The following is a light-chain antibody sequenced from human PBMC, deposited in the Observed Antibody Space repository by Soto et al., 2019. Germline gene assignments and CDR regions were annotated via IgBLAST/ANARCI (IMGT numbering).Light chain of an antibody. CDR1: KLGDKY. CDR3: QAWDSSTVV. V-gene: IGLV3-1*01. J-gene: IGLJ2*01. CDR2: QDS. Sequence: ELTQPPSVSVSPGQTASITCSGDKLGDKYACWYRQRPGQSPVLVIYQDSKRPSGIPERFSGSNSGNTATLTISGTQAMDEADYYCQAWDSSTVVFGGGTKVTVL.